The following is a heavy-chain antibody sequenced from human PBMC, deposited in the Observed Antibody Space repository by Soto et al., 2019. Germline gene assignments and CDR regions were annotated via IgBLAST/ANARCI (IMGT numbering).Heavy chain of an antibody. CDR2: ISYDGSNK. CDR3: AENKGSGCDWLRVGDASDI. V-gene: IGHV3-30*18. Sequence: QVQLVESGGGVVQPGRSLRLSCAASGFTFSSYGMHWVRQAPGKGLEWVAVISYDGSNKYYADSVKGRLTISRDNSKNPVLLQINRPRREDTGGYYCAENKGSGCDWLRVGDASDIWGQGTMVTVSS. D-gene: IGHD5-12*01. CDR1: GFTFSSYG. J-gene: IGHJ3*02.